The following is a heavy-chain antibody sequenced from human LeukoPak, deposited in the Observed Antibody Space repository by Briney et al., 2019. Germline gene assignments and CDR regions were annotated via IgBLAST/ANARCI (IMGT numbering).Heavy chain of an antibody. CDR3: AKLTGIDAFDI. V-gene: IGHV3-30*18. D-gene: IGHD7-27*01. CDR2: ISYDGSNK. Sequence: GGSLRLSCVASGFPFSSYWMTWVRQAPGKGLEWVAVISYDGSNKYYADSVKGRFTISRDNSKNTLYLQMNSLRAEDTAVYYCAKLTGIDAFDIWGQGTMVTVSS. J-gene: IGHJ3*02. CDR1: GFPFSSYW.